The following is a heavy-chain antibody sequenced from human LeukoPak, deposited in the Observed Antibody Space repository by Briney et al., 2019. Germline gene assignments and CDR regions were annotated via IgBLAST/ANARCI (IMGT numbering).Heavy chain of an antibody. CDR2: IIPIFGTA. V-gene: IGHV1-69*13. CDR3: ARIYGDPHPYYYYMDV. D-gene: IGHD4-17*01. Sequence: SVKVSCKASGGTFSSYAISWVRQAPGQGLEWMGGIIPIFGTANYAQKFQGRVTITADESTSTAYMELSSLRSDDTAVYYCARIYGDPHPYYYYMDVWGKGTTVTVSS. CDR1: GGTFSSYA. J-gene: IGHJ6*03.